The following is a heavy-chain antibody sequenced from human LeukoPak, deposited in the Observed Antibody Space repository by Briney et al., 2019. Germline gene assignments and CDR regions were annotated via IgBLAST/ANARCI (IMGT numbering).Heavy chain of an antibody. Sequence: SETLSLTCTVSGGSITDYYWSWIRHSSGKGLEWIGYMYYSGSAYYSPSLKTRVTISVDTSKNQFSLKLTSVTATDTAVYYCARSTFSSNWNLWGQGTLVTVSS. D-gene: IGHD6-13*01. CDR1: GGSITDYY. CDR3: ARSTFSSNWNL. J-gene: IGHJ4*02. CDR2: MYYSGSA. V-gene: IGHV4-59*08.